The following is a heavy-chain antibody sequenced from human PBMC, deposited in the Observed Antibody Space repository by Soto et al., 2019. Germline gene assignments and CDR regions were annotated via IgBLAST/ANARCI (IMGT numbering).Heavy chain of an antibody. CDR2: IIPIFGPA. V-gene: IGHV1-69*13. D-gene: IGHD2-2*01. CDR3: ATGSLTGTSGRIGYHYYGMDV. J-gene: IGHJ6*02. CDR1: GRTFSSHA. Sequence: SVKVSCKASGRTFSSHAINWVRQAPGQGLEWMGTIIPIFGPANFAKQFQGRVTITADESTTTAYMELSSLRSEDTAVYYCATGSLTGTSGRIGYHYYGMDVWGQGTTVTVSS.